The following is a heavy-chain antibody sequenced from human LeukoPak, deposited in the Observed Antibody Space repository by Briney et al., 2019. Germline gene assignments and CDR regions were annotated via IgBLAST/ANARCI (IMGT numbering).Heavy chain of an antibody. D-gene: IGHD5-24*01. Sequence: ASVKVSCKASGYTFTSNDINWVRQATGQGLEWMGWMNPNSGNTGYAQKFHGRVTMTRNTSISTAYMELSSLRSEDTAVYYCARGVSEIGFDPWGQGTLVTVSS. V-gene: IGHV1-8*02. CDR1: GYTFTSND. CDR2: MNPNSGNT. CDR3: ARGVSEIGFDP. J-gene: IGHJ5*02.